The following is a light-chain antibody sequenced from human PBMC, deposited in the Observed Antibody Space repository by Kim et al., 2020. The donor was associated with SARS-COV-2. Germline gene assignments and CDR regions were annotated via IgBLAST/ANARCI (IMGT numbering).Light chain of an antibody. CDR3: ASWDDSLNVWV. J-gene: IGLJ3*02. CDR1: SSNIGGNT. CDR2: SDN. V-gene: IGLV1-44*01. Sequence: GQRVTISCSRSSSNIGGNTVNWYQQFPGTAPTLLIYSDNQRPSEVPDRFSGSKSGTSASLAISGLQSEDEADYYCASWDDSLNVWVFGGGTQLTVL.